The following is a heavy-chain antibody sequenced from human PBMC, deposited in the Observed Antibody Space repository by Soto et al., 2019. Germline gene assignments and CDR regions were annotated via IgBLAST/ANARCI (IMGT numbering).Heavy chain of an antibody. CDR2: AYYRSKWYI. D-gene: IGHD6-19*01. CDR3: VRSRVFIAVTSVANYYYYYGMDV. V-gene: IGHV6-1*01. CDR1: GDSVSSDSAA. Sequence: SQTLSLTCAISGDSVSSDSAAWNWIRQSPSRGLEWLGRAYYRSKWYIEYAPSVNSRITINPDTSKNQLSLQLISVNPEDTAVYYCVRSRVFIAVTSVANYYYYYGMDVWGQGTKVTVSS. J-gene: IGHJ6*02.